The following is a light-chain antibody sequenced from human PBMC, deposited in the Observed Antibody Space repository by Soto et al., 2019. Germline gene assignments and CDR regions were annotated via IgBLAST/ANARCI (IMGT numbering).Light chain of an antibody. CDR1: QGIGDT. J-gene: IGKJ4*01. V-gene: IGKV3-15*01. CDR3: QRYNNWPLT. Sequence: DIVMTQSPATLSAAPGERVTFSCRASQGIGDTLAWYQHKPGQTPRLLIYDTSTRATGVPARFSGSRSGTEFTLTITSLQSEDFAVYSCQRYNNWPLTFGGGTKVDIK. CDR2: DTS.